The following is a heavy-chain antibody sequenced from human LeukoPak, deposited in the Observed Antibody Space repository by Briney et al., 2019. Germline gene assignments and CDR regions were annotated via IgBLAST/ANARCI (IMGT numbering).Heavy chain of an antibody. J-gene: IGHJ5*02. CDR3: ARAKITMVRGVIINSKTNWFDP. Sequence: SVKVSCKASGGTFSSYAISWVRQAPGQGLEWMGGIIPIFGTANYAQKFQGRVTITADESTSTAYMELSSLRSEDTAVYYCARAKITMVRGVIINSKTNWFDPWGQGTLVTVSS. CDR2: IIPIFGTA. CDR1: GGTFSSYA. V-gene: IGHV1-69*13. D-gene: IGHD3-10*01.